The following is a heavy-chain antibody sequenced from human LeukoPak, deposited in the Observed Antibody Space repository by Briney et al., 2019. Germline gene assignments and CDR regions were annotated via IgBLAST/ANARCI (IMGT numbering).Heavy chain of an antibody. D-gene: IGHD3-10*01. CDR2: ISAYNGNT. Sequence: GASVKVSCKASGYTFTSYGISWVRQAPGQGLEWMGWISAYNGNTNYAQKLQGRVTMTTDTSTSTAYMELRSLRSDDTAVYYCARDIWFGASVHPYYFDYWGQGTLVTVSS. CDR1: GYTFTSYG. CDR3: ARDIWFGASVHPYYFDY. J-gene: IGHJ4*02. V-gene: IGHV1-18*01.